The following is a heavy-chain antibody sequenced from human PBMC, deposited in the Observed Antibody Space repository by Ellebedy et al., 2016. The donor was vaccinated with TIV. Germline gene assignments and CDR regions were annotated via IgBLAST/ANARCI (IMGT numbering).Heavy chain of an antibody. D-gene: IGHD3-10*01. CDR3: ARGGGSRLSYSFDI. CDR1: GFTFSSYS. CDR2: IGSTITTI. Sequence: PGGSLRLSCAASGFTFSSYSMNWVRQAPGKGLEWVSYIGSTITTIYYADSVKGRFTISRDNAKNSLYLQMNSLRAEDTAVYYCARGGGSRLSYSFDIWGQGTMVTVSS. V-gene: IGHV3-48*04. J-gene: IGHJ3*02.